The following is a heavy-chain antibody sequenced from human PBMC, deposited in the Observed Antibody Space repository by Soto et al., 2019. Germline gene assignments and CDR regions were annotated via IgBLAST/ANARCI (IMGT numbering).Heavy chain of an antibody. J-gene: IGHJ4*02. Sequence: GSLRLSCAAPGFTFNRYGMSWVRQAPGKGLEWVSAISASGDNTYYADSVKGRFTISRDSSNNTLYLQMNSLRADDTALYYCVKLRLELLYLDSWGLGALVTVSS. D-gene: IGHD1-7*01. CDR3: VKLRLELLYLDS. V-gene: IGHV3-23*01. CDR2: ISASGDNT. CDR1: GFTFNRYG.